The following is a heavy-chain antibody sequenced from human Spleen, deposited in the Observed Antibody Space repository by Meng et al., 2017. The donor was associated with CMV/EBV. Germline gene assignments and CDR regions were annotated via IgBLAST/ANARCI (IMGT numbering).Heavy chain of an antibody. CDR3: AREVVPPRRMDV. Sequence: SLKISCAASGFTFDDYAMHWVRQVPGKGLEWVSGINWNSGGIGYADSVKGRFTISRDNAMNSLHLHISSLSAEDTAVYYCAREVVPPRRMDVWGQGTTVTVSS. D-gene: IGHD2-2*01. CDR1: GFTFDDYA. CDR2: INWNSGGI. J-gene: IGHJ6*02. V-gene: IGHV3-9*01.